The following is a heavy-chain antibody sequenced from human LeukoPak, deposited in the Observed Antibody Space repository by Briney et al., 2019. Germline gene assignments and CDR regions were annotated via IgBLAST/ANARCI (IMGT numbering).Heavy chain of an antibody. Sequence: SETLSLTCTVSGGSISSSSYYWGWIRQPPGKGLEWIGSISYSGSTYYNPSLKSRVTISVDTSKNQFSLKLSSVTAADTAVYYCARDGTLGYCTNGVCPGWGQGTLVTVSS. CDR2: ISYSGST. CDR3: ARDGTLGYCTNGVCPG. CDR1: GGSISSSSYY. D-gene: IGHD2-8*01. J-gene: IGHJ4*02. V-gene: IGHV4-39*07.